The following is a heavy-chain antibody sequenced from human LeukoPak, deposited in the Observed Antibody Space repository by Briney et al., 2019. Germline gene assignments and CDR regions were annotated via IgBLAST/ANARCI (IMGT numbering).Heavy chain of an antibody. D-gene: IGHD2-15*01. CDR1: GYTLTELS. CDR3: ARDRVLGMVVAATYNWFDP. Sequence: ASVKVSCKVSGYTLTELSMHWVRQAPGKGLEWMGGFDPEDGETIYAQKFQGRVTMTRDMSTSTVYMELSSLRSEDTAVYYCARDRVLGMVVAATYNWFDPWGQGTLVTVSS. J-gene: IGHJ5*02. CDR2: FDPEDGET. V-gene: IGHV1-24*01.